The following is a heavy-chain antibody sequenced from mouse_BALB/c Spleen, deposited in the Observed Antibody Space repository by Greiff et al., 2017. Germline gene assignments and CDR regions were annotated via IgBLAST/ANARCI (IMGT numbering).Heavy chain of an antibody. CDR2: INPNNGGT. CDR1: GYTFTDYN. J-gene: IGHJ4*01. Sequence: EVQLQQSGPELVKPGASVKIPCKASGYTFTDYNMDWVKQSHGKSLEWIGDINPNNGGTIYNQKFKGKATLTVDKSSSTAYMELRSLTSEDTAVYYCARGGLLRRDAMDYWGQGTSVTVSS. V-gene: IGHV1-18*01. CDR3: ARGGLLRRDAMDY. D-gene: IGHD2-3*01.